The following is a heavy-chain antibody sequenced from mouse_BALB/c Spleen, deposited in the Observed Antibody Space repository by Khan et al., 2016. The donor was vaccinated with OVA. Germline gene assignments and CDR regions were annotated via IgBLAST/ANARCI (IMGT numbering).Heavy chain of an antibody. J-gene: IGHJ2*01. CDR2: IRSGSSTI. CDR1: GYTFSRFG. CDR3: ARDSNFDY. Sequence: EVKLVESGGGLVQPGGSRKLSCAASGYTFSRFGMHWVRQAPERGLEWVAYIRSGSSTIYYADTVKGRFTISRDNPKNTLFLQMTSVRSEDTSMYYCARDSNFDYWGQGTTLTVSS. V-gene: IGHV5-17*02.